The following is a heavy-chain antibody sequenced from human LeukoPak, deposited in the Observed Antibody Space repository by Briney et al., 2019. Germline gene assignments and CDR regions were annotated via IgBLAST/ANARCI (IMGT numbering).Heavy chain of an antibody. J-gene: IGHJ4*02. CDR3: ARYNSDAGDFDY. V-gene: IGHV3-53*01. Sequence: GESLRLSCAASGFTVSSNYMSWVRQAPGKGLEWVSVIYSGGSTYYADSVKGRFTISRDNSKNTLYLQMNSLRAEDTAVYYCARYNSDAGDFDYWGQGALVTVSS. CDR1: GFTVSSNY. CDR2: IYSGGST. D-gene: IGHD1-20*01.